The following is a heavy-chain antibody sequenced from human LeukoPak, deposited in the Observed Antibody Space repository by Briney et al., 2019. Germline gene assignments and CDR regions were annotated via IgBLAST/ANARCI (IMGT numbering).Heavy chain of an antibody. CDR1: GFTVSSNY. D-gene: IGHD3-10*01. CDR3: ARDQASGIGWTFDY. V-gene: IGHV3-66*01. Sequence: GGSLRLSCAASGFTVSSNYMSWVRQAPGKGLEWVSLTYSDGSTYYADSVKGRFTISRDNSKNTLYLQMNSLRVEDTAVYFCARDQASGIGWTFDYWGQGTLVTVSS. CDR2: TYSDGST. J-gene: IGHJ4*02.